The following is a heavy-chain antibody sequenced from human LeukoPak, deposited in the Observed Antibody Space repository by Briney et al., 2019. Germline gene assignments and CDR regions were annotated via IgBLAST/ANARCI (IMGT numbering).Heavy chain of an antibody. Sequence: PGGSLRLSCSASGFPFSSYAMHWVRQAPGKGLEYVSAISDSGGSTYYADSVKGRFTISRDNSKNTLYLQMNSLRAEDTAVYYCAKDTYYDFWSGYSQTNYYFDYWGQGTLVTVSS. CDR1: GFPFSSYA. D-gene: IGHD3-3*01. J-gene: IGHJ4*02. CDR2: ISDSGGST. CDR3: AKDTYYDFWSGYSQTNYYFDY. V-gene: IGHV3-23*01.